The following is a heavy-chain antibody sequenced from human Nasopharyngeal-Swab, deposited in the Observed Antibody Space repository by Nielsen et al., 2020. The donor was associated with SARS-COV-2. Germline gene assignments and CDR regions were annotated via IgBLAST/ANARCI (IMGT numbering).Heavy chain of an antibody. CDR3: ARGLIVATIFHYYYYMDV. CDR2: MNPNSGNT. Sequence: GSVKVSCKASGYTFSRSYDINWVRQATGQGLEWMGWMNPNSGNTGYAQKFQGRVTMTRNTSISTAYMELSSLRSEDTAVYYCARGLIVATIFHYYYYMDVWGKGTTVTVSS. V-gene: IGHV1-8*01. D-gene: IGHD5-12*01. CDR1: GYTFSRSYD. J-gene: IGHJ6*03.